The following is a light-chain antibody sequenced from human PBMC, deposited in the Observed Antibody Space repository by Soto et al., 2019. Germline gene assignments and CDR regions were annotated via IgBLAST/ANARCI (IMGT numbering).Light chain of an antibody. J-gene: IGKJ5*01. CDR3: QQLLSYPIT. CDR1: QSISSW. Sequence: DLEMTKSPSTLSASVVDRVTITCRASQSISSWLAWYQQKPGKAPKLLIYKASSLEGGVPSRFTGSGSGTEFTLTISSLQPDDFATYYCQQLLSYPITFGQGTRLEI. CDR2: KAS. V-gene: IGKV1-5*03.